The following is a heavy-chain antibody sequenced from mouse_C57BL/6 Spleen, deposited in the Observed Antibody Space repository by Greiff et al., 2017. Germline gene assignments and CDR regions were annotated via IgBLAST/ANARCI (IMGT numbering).Heavy chain of an antibody. CDR1: GYAFSSYW. D-gene: IGHD1-1*01. CDR3: ARRRYYGCSYFDV. Sequence: QVQLKQSGAELVKPGASVQISCKASGYAFSSYWMNWVKQRPGKGLEWIGQIYPGDGDTNYNGQFNGKATLTAEKSSSTAYMQLSSLTSEDSAVYFCARRRYYGCSYFDVWCTGTTVTVSS. CDR2: IYPGDGDT. V-gene: IGHV1-80*01. J-gene: IGHJ1*03.